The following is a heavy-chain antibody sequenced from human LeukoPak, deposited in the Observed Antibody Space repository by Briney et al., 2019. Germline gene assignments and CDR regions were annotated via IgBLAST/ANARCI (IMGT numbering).Heavy chain of an antibody. V-gene: IGHV4-59*01. CDR1: GGSMKSFY. D-gene: IGHD3-22*01. Sequence: SETLSLTCTVSGGSMKSFYWNWIRQPPGKGLEWIGYIYSSGSTNYHPSLKSRVTISVDTSKNQFSLKLSSVTAADTAVYYCAREVLGYYYDSSGYFYFDYWGQGTLVTVSS. CDR3: AREVLGYYYDSSGYFYFDY. J-gene: IGHJ4*02. CDR2: IYSSGST.